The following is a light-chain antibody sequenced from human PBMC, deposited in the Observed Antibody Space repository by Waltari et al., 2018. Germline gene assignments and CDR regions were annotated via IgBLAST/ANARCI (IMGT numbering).Light chain of an antibody. CDR2: DVS. Sequence: QSALTQPASVSGSPGQSITISCTGTSSDVGRYNFVSWFQHHPGNAPKLVIHDVSDRPSGVSSRFSGSKSGNTASLTISGLQAEDEADYYCFSYTSFNTRVFGTGTKVTVL. CDR3: FSYTSFNTRV. J-gene: IGLJ1*01. CDR1: SSDVGRYNF. V-gene: IGLV2-14*03.